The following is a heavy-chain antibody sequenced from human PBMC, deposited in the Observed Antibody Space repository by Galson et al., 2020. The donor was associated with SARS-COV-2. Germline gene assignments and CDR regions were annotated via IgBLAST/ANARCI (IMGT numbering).Heavy chain of an antibody. CDR1: GFTFSSYA. CDR3: AKDPPPYYDILTGYLRQYYFDY. Sequence: GGSLRLSCAASGFTFSSYAMSWVRQAPGKGLEWVSAISGSGGSTYYADSVKGRFTISRDNSKNTLYLQMNSLRAEDTAVYYCAKDPPPYYDILTGYLRQYYFDYWGQGTLVTVSS. J-gene: IGHJ4*02. D-gene: IGHD3-9*01. V-gene: IGHV3-23*01. CDR2: ISGSGGST.